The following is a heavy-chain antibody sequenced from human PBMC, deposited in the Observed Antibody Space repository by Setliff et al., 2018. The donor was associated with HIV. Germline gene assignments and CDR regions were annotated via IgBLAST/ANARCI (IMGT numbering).Heavy chain of an antibody. CDR1: GDTFSTYA. V-gene: IGHV1-69*06. Sequence: SVKVSCKASGDTFSTYALSWIRQAPGQGLEWMGSIIPIFGSANYAQNLQGRVTITADKSTNTVSLDLSSLRSDDTAIYFCARHGGPTTITTGYYFDIWGQGTLVTVPQ. D-gene: IGHD4-4*01. CDR3: ARHGGPTTITTGYYFDI. J-gene: IGHJ4*02. CDR2: IIPIFGSA.